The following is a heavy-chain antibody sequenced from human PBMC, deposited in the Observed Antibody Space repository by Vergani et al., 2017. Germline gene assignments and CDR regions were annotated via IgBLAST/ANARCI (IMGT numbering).Heavy chain of an antibody. V-gene: IGHV3-72*01. CDR1: GFTLSDHY. J-gene: IGHJ6*03. CDR3: ARAESIVXATATAYSDYYMDA. Sequence: VQLVESGGGLVKPGGSLRLPCAASGFTLSDHYMDWVRQAPGKGLEWVGHTRNKANSYTTEYAASVKGSFTISRDDSKNSLYLQMNSLETEDTAVYYCARAESIVXATATAYSDYYMDAWGKGP. CDR2: TRNKANSYTT. D-gene: IGHD1-26*01.